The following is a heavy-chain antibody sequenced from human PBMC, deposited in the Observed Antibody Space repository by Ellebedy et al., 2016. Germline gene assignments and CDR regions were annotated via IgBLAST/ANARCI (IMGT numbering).Heavy chain of an antibody. J-gene: IGHJ6*03. CDR2: ISSSSSYI. CDR3: ARFKGYDYYYYYYMDV. D-gene: IGHD5-12*01. V-gene: IGHV3-21*01. CDR1: GFTSSSYS. Sequence: GESLKISXAASGFTSSSYSINWVRQAPGKGLEWVSSISSSSSYIYYADSVKGRFTISRDNAKNSLYLQMNGLRAEDTTVYYCARFKGYDYYYYYYMDVWGKGTTVTVSS.